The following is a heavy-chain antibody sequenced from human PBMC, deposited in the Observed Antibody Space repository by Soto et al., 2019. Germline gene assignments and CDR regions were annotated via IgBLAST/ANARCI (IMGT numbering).Heavy chain of an antibody. CDR1: GFPFSSYA. Sequence: EVQLLDSGGGLVQPGGSLRLPCVASGFPFSSYAMSWVRQTPGRGLECVSSISSGSNTYYTDSVRGRFTISRDNSKNSLYLQMSSLRADDTALYYCAKASATGKSDGMDVWGQGTTVSVSS. J-gene: IGHJ6*02. V-gene: IGHV3-23*01. CDR3: AKASATGKSDGMDV. CDR2: ISSGSNT. D-gene: IGHD7-27*01.